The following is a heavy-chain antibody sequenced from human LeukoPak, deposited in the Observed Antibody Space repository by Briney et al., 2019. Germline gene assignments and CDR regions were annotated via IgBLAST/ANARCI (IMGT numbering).Heavy chain of an antibody. CDR1: GFTFSTYG. V-gene: IGHV3-30*02. CDR2: TRYDGVNK. Sequence: GGSLTLSCAASGFTFSTYGMHWVRQAPGKGLEWVTFTRYDGVNKYYADSVKGRFTISRDNSKSTLYLQINSLRTEDTAVYYCAASGPVGGNWYSTDFWGQGTLVTVSS. D-gene: IGHD1-7*01. CDR3: AASGPVGGNWYSTDF. J-gene: IGHJ4*02.